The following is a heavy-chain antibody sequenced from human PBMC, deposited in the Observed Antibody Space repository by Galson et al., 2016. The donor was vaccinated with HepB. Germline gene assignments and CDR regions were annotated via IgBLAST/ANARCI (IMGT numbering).Heavy chain of an antibody. J-gene: IGHJ2*01. CDR2: LYPDGRT. V-gene: IGHV3-66*01. Sequence: SLRLSCAASGFSVSGNYMSWVRQAPGKGLEWVSVLYPDGRTYYGDSVKDRFTISRDNSKNILFLQMNSLRAEDTAVYYCAKNSGWYGNVYFDLWGRGTLLTVSS. CDR3: AKNSGWYGNVYFDL. D-gene: IGHD6-19*01. CDR1: GFSVSGNY.